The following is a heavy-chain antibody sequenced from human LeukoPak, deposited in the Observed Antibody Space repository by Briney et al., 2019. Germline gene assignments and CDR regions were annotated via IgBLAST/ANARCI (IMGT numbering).Heavy chain of an antibody. CDR3: AELGITMIGGV. V-gene: IGHV3-23*01. J-gene: IGHJ6*04. CDR1: GFTFSSYA. CDR2: ISGSGGRT. D-gene: IGHD3-10*02. Sequence: GGSLRLSCAASGFTFSSYAMSWVRQAPGKGLEWVSAISGSGGRTFYADSVQGRFTISRDNYKNTLNLQMNSLRAEDTAVYYCAELGITMIGGVWGKGTTVTISS.